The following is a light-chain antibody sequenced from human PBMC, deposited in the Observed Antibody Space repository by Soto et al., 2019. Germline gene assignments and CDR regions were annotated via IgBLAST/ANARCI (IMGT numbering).Light chain of an antibody. CDR1: QSISSNY. J-gene: IGKJ4*01. CDR3: QQSDTSPLT. V-gene: IGKV3D-20*01. Sequence: EIVFTQSPDTLSLSPGGRATISCGARQSISSNYLAWYQQKPGLAPRLLMYAASSRATGIPDRFSGSGSGTDFTLTITRLEPEDFAVYYCQQSDTSPLTFGGGTKV. CDR2: AAS.